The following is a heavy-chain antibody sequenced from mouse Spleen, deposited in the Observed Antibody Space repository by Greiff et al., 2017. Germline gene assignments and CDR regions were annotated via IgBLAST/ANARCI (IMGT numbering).Heavy chain of an antibody. D-gene: IGHD2-4*01. V-gene: IGHV2-2*01. J-gene: IGHJ3*01. CDR2: IWSGGST. Sequence: VELVESGPGLVQPSQSLSITCTVSGFSLTSYGVHWVRQSPGKGLEWLGVIWSGGSTDYNAAFISRLSISKDNSKSQVFFKMNSLQADDTAIYYCARGYDYDLAWFAYWGQGTLVTVSA. CDR3: ARGYDYDLAWFAY. CDR1: GFSLTSYG.